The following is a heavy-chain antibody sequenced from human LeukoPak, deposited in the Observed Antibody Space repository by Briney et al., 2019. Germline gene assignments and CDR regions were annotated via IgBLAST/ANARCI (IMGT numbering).Heavy chain of an antibody. V-gene: IGHV1-46*01. Sequence: ASVKVSCKTSGGTFSSYGISWVRQAPGQGLEWMGIINPSGGSTSYAQKFQGRVTMTRDTSTSTVYMELSSLRSEDTAVYYCARATTTVAPFDYWGQGTLVTVSS. CDR2: INPSGGST. CDR1: GGTFSSYG. D-gene: IGHD4-23*01. CDR3: ARATTTVAPFDY. J-gene: IGHJ4*02.